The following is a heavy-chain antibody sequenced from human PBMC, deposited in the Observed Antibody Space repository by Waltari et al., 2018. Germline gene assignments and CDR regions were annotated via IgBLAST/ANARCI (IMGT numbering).Heavy chain of an antibody. CDR2: VQSSGST. Sequence: QVQLRESGPGLVKSSETLSLPCSVSGDSLGTTYWSWIRQSPGKGLEWIGYVQSSGSTDYNPSFRGRVTMSADASKNQFSLTLKSLTAADTATYFCARALWRVGTRGDFFDIWGRGTTVTVS. CDR3: ARALWRVGTRGDFFDI. D-gene: IGHD1-7*01. CDR1: GDSLGTTY. J-gene: IGHJ3*02. V-gene: IGHV4-59*01.